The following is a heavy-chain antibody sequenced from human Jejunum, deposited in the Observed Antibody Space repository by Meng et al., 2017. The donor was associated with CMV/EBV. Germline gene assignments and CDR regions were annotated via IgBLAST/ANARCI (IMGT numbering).Heavy chain of an antibody. Sequence: LSCADSGFTVSSSFMSWVRQTPGKGLEWVSVIYGDGNTYYADSVRGRFTISRDNYKNTLFLEMNSLRAEDTAVYYCARWYNSSSGFDYWGQGTLVTVSS. CDR3: ARWYNSSSGFDY. D-gene: IGHD6-6*01. J-gene: IGHJ4*02. CDR1: GFTVSSSF. CDR2: IYGDGNT. V-gene: IGHV3-53*01.